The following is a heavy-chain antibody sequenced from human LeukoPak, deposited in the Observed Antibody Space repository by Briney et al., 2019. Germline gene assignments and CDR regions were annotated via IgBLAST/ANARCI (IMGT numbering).Heavy chain of an antibody. CDR1: GNALSRNRVY. D-gene: IGHD4-23*01. CDR3: ARGGKATVVTM. CDR2: IYYSGST. J-gene: IGHJ4*02. V-gene: IGHV4-39*07. Sequence: TLSLTCTEYGNALSRNRVYLGWIGQPLRKELEWIGSIYYSGSTYYNPSLKSRVTISVDTSKNQFSLKLTSVTAADTALYYCARGGKATVVTMWGQGILVTVSS.